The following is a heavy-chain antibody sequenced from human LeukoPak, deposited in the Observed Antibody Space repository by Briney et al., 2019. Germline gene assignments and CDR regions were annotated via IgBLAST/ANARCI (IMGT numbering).Heavy chain of an antibody. V-gene: IGHV4-34*01. CDR3: ARAGNGEHDY. D-gene: IGHD1-14*01. CDR2: INHSGST. J-gene: IGHJ4*02. CDR1: GGSFSGYY. Sequence: SETLSLTCAVYGGSFSGYYWSWIRQPPGKGLEWIGEINHSGSTNYNPSLKSRVTISVDASRNQFSLKLSSVTAADTAVYYCARAGNGEHDYWGQGTLVTVSS.